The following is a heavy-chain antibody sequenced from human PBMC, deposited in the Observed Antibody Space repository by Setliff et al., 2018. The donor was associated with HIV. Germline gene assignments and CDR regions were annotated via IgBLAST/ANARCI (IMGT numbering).Heavy chain of an antibody. CDR1: GYTFTNYD. D-gene: IGHD3-9*01. CDR3: AGVISQFPDWQKDYFQY. CDR2: MNPYSGHA. V-gene: IGHV1-8*01. Sequence: ASVKVSCKASGYTFTNYDINWVRQAPGRGLEWMGWMNPYSGHAGYAQKFQGRVTMTRNTSISTAYMELSSLTSEDTAFYYCAGVISQFPDWQKDYFQYWGQGTLVTVSS. J-gene: IGHJ4*02.